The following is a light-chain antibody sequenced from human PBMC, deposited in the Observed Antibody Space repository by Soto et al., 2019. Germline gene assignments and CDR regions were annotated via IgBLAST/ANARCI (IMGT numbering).Light chain of an antibody. CDR3: QQYDNLPPP. CDR2: AAS. CDR1: QDISNN. J-gene: IGKJ3*01. V-gene: IGKV1-33*01. Sequence: DIKMTQSPSSLSASVGDRVTITCQASQDISNNLNWYQQNPGKAPNLLIYAASNLETGVPSRFSGSGSGTDFTFTISSLQPEDIATYYCQQYDNLPPPFGPGTKVDIK.